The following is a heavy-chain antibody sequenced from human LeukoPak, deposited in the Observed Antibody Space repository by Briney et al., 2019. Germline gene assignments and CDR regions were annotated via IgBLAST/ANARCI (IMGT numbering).Heavy chain of an antibody. J-gene: IGHJ4*02. V-gene: IGHV3-30-3*01. CDR1: GFTFSSYA. Sequence: PGGSLRLSCAASGFTFSSYAMHWVRQAPGKGLEWVAVISYDGSNKYYADSVKGRFTISRDNSKNTLYLQMNSLRAEDTAVYYCARTTLSSSGWKTPCGYWGQGTLVTVSS. CDR2: ISYDGSNK. CDR3: ARTTLSSSGWKTPCGY. D-gene: IGHD6-19*01.